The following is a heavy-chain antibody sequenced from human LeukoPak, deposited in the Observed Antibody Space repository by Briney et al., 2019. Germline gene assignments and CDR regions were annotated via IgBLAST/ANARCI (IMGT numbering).Heavy chain of an antibody. CDR3: ARERKTYYYDSSGYTN. Sequence: PSETLSLTCAVYGGSFSGYYWSWIRQPPGKGLEWIGEINHSGSTNYNPSLKSRVTISVDTSKNQFSLKLSSVTAADTAVYYCARERKTYYYDSSGYTNWGQGTLVTVSS. V-gene: IGHV4-34*01. J-gene: IGHJ1*01. D-gene: IGHD3-22*01. CDR1: GGSFSGYY. CDR2: INHSGST.